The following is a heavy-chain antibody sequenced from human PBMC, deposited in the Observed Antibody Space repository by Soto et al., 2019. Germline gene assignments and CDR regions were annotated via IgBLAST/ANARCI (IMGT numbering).Heavy chain of an antibody. CDR1: GGTFSSYA. J-gene: IGHJ5*02. CDR3: ASGYGGVTMVRGVNNFFDP. V-gene: IGHV1-69*06. D-gene: IGHD3-10*01. Sequence: VASVKVSCKASGGTFSSYAISWLRQAPGEGLEWMGGIIPIFATAKYAQKFQGRVSISADRSTMTAYMELSSLRSEDTAVYYCASGYGGVTMVRGVNNFFDPWGQGTLVTVSS. CDR2: IIPIFATA.